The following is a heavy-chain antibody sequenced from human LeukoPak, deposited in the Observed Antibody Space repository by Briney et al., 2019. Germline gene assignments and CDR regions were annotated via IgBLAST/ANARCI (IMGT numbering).Heavy chain of an antibody. Sequence: SVKVSCKASGGTFSSYAISWVRQAPGQGLEWMGRIIPIFGTANYAQKFQGRVTITTDESTSTAYMELSSLRSEDTAVYYCAGEQLVPIHYYYMDVWGKGSTVSVSS. V-gene: IGHV1-69*05. CDR3: AGEQLVPIHYYYMDV. D-gene: IGHD6-6*01. CDR1: GGTFSSYA. CDR2: IIPIFGTA. J-gene: IGHJ6*03.